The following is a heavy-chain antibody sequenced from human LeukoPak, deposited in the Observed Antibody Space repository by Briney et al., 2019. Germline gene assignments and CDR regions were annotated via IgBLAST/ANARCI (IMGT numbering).Heavy chain of an antibody. CDR3: ARAIMVRGVIPTY. D-gene: IGHD3-10*01. Sequence: GASVKVSCKASGYTFTGSYMHWVRQAPGQGLEWMGWINPNSGGTNYAQKFQGRVTMTRDTSISTAYMELSRLRSDDTAVYYCARAIMVRGVIPTYWGQGTLVTVSS. CDR2: INPNSGGT. V-gene: IGHV1-2*02. J-gene: IGHJ4*02. CDR1: GYTFTGSY.